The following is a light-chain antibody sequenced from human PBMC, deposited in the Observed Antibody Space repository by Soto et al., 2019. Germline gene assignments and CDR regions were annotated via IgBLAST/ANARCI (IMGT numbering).Light chain of an antibody. CDR1: RSDVGGYNY. CDR3: SSYTSISTLV. J-gene: IGLJ1*01. V-gene: IGLV2-14*01. CDR2: EVS. Sequence: QSVLTRPASVSVSLGQSITSSCTGTRSDVGGYNYVSWYQHHPGKAPKLMIYEVSDRPSGVSNRFSGSKSGNTASLTISGLQADDEADYSCSSYTSISTLVFGTGTKVPS.